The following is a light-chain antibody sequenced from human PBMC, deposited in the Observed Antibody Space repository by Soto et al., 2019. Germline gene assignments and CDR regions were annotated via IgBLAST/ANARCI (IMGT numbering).Light chain of an antibody. Sequence: IVLTQSPATLSLSPGERARLSCRASQSVSSYLAWYQQKPGQAPRLLIYDASNRATGIPARFSGSGSGTDFTLTISSLEPEDFAVYYCQQRSNWPPITFGQGTRLEI. CDR1: QSVSSY. CDR2: DAS. J-gene: IGKJ5*01. V-gene: IGKV3-11*01. CDR3: QQRSNWPPIT.